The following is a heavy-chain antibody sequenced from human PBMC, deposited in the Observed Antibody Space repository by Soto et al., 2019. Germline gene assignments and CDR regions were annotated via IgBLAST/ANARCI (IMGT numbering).Heavy chain of an antibody. V-gene: IGHV4-34*01. D-gene: IGHD2-2*01. Sequence: QVQLQQWGAGLLKPSETLSLTCAVYGGSFSGYYWSWIRQPPGKGLEWIGEINHSGSTNYNPSLKSRVTISVDTSKNQFSLKLSSVTAADTAVYYCAFPGCSSTSCYAGGAFDIWGQGTMVTVSS. CDR3: AFPGCSSTSCYAGGAFDI. CDR2: INHSGST. J-gene: IGHJ3*02. CDR1: GGSFSGYY.